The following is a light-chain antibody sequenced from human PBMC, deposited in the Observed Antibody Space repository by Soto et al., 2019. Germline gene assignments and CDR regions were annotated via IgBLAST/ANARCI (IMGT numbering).Light chain of an antibody. CDR2: GAS. J-gene: IGKJ1*01. CDR1: QSVGSS. CDR3: QQYGSSSSWT. Sequence: EIVFTQSPATLSLSPLERATLSFRASQSVGSSLAWYQQKPGQAPRLIIYGASDRATGIPDRFSGSGSGTDFTLTINRLEPEDFAVYYCQQYGSSSSWTFGQGTKVDIK. V-gene: IGKV3-20*01.